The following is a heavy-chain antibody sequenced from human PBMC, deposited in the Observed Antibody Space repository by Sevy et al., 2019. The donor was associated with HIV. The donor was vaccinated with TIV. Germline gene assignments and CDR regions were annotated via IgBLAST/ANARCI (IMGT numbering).Heavy chain of an antibody. J-gene: IGHJ4*02. CDR2: ISYDGSNK. Sequence: GGSLRLSCAASGFTFSSYGMHWVRQAPGKGLEWVAVISYDGSNKYYADSVKGRFTISRDNSKNTLYLQMNSLRAEDTAVYYCANGRRLKAAAGTDYWGQGTLVTVSS. CDR3: ANGRRLKAAAGTDY. D-gene: IGHD6-13*01. CDR1: GFTFSSYG. V-gene: IGHV3-30*18.